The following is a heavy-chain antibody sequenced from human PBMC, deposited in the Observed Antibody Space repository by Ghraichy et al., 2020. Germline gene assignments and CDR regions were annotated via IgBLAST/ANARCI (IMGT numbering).Heavy chain of an antibody. D-gene: IGHD6-19*01. Sequence: GESLNISCAASGFTFSNYWMHWVRQAPGKGLVWVSCINIDGSFTNYADSVKGRFTISRDSAKNTLYLQMNSLRDEDTAVYYCVRGTNGWYGIDYWGQGTLVSVSS. V-gene: IGHV3-74*01. CDR3: VRGTNGWYGIDY. CDR2: INIDGSFT. J-gene: IGHJ4*02. CDR1: GFTFSNYW.